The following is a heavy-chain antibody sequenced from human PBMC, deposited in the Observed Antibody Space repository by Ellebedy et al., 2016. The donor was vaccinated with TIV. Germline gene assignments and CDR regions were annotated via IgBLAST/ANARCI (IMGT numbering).Heavy chain of an antibody. CDR3: ATDGSYGDYRSPTHAFEM. V-gene: IGHV3-7*04. D-gene: IGHD4-17*01. CDR1: GFSFINYW. CDR2: INQDGSQK. Sequence: GGSLRLSCAASGFSFINYWMTWVRQAPGKGLEWMANINQDGSQKYYVDSVRGRFTISRDNAHNSLFLQMNSLRAEDTAMYYCATDGSYGDYRSPTHAFEMWGQGTVVTVSS. J-gene: IGHJ3*02.